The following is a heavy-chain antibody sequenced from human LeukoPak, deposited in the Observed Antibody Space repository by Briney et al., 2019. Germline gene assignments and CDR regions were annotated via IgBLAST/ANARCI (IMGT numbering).Heavy chain of an antibody. V-gene: IGHV4-39*07. CDR3: ARSIRARYNWIGGWFDP. Sequence: SETLSLTCTVSGGSISSSSYYWGWIRQPPGKGLEWIGEINHSGSTNYNPSLKSRVTISVDTSKNQFSLKLSPVTAADTAVYYCARSIRARYNWIGGWFDPWGQGTLVTVSS. J-gene: IGHJ5*02. CDR2: INHSGST. CDR1: GGSISSSSYY. D-gene: IGHD1-20*01.